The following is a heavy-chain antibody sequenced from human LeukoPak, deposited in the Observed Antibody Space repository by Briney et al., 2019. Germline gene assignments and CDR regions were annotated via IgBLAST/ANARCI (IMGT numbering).Heavy chain of an antibody. Sequence: GGALRLSCAASGFSLSAFWMTWVRQAPGKGLEGVANINRDGSQKNHVDSVEGRFTISRDNAKNTLYLQMNSLTAEDTAVYYCARDNTYFSGSRYYDRFDYWGPGTQVIVSS. J-gene: IGHJ4*02. CDR2: INRDGSQK. D-gene: IGHD2-15*01. CDR1: GFSLSAFW. CDR3: ARDNTYFSGSRYYDRFDY. V-gene: IGHV3-7*01.